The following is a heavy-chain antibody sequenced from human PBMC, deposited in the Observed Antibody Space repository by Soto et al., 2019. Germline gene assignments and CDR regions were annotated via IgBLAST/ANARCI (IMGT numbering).Heavy chain of an antibody. CDR1: GFTFSSYA. J-gene: IGHJ4*02. CDR3: SKDRGVRGDY. D-gene: IGHD3-10*01. Sequence: EVQLLESGGDLVQPGGSLRLSCAASGFTFSSYAMNWVRQAPGKGLEWVASISGTGDSTYYADSVKGRFTISRDNFANTLYLQRHSLRVDDTSVYYCSKDRGVRGDYWGQGTLVIVSS. CDR2: ISGTGDST. V-gene: IGHV3-23*01.